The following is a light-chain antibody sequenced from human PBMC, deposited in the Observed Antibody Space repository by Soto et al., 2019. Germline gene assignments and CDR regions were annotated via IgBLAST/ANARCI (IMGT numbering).Light chain of an antibody. V-gene: IGKV1-5*01. Sequence: DIQMTQSPSILSASVGDRVTITCRSSQTITNWLAWYQQKPGKAPRLLIYDASSLESWVPSRFSGSGSGTEFTLTIRSLQSEDFATYYCKQSYSTPQTFGQGTKVDIK. J-gene: IGKJ1*01. CDR3: KQSYSTPQT. CDR2: DAS. CDR1: QTITNW.